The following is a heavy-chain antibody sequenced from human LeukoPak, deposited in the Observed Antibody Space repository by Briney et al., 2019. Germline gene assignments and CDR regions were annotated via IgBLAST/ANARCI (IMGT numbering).Heavy chain of an antibody. D-gene: IGHD6-19*01. Sequence: GSLRLSCAASGFTFSSYGMHWVRQAPGKGLEWVAFIRYDGSNKYYADSVKGRFTISRDNSKNTLYLQMNSLRAEDTAVYYCAKDQGVPSGWNLAGNLDYWGQGTLVTVSS. J-gene: IGHJ4*02. CDR1: GFTFSSYG. V-gene: IGHV3-30*02. CDR2: IRYDGSNK. CDR3: AKDQGVPSGWNLAGNLDY.